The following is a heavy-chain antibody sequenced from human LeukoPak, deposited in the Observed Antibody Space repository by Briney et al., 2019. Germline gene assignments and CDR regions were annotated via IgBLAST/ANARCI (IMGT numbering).Heavy chain of an antibody. CDR2: INHSGST. V-gene: IGHV4-34*01. J-gene: IGHJ4*02. CDR1: GGSFSGYY. CDR3: ARASRYSSSSFYFDY. Sequence: SETLSLTCAVYGGSFSGYYWSWIRQPPGKGLEWIGEINHSGSTNYNPSLKSRVTISVDTSKNQFSLQLNSVTPEDTAVYYCARASRYSSSSFYFDYWGQGTLVTVSS. D-gene: IGHD6-6*01.